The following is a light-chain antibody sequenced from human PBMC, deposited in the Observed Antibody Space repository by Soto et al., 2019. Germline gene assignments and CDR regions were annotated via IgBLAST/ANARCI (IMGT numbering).Light chain of an antibody. CDR1: QSVSSK. V-gene: IGKV3-20*01. Sequence: EILMTQSPATLSVSLGDGATLSCRASQSVSSKLAWYQQKPGQAPRLLIYGASNRATGIPDRFSGSGSGTDFTLTISRLEPEDFAVYYCQQYGSSPQTFGQGTKVDIK. CDR2: GAS. J-gene: IGKJ1*01. CDR3: QQYGSSPQT.